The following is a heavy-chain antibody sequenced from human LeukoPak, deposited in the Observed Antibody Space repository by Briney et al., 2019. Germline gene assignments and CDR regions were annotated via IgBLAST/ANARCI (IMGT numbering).Heavy chain of an antibody. CDR1: GGTFSSYA. V-gene: IGHV1-69*05. J-gene: IGHJ4*02. Sequence: SVKVSCKASGGTFSSYAISWVRQAPGQGLEWMGGIIPIFGTANYAQKFQGRVTITRDTSASTAYMELSSLRSEDTAVYYCARDLMVRGDEDYWGQGTLVTVSS. CDR3: ARDLMVRGDEDY. CDR2: IIPIFGTA. D-gene: IGHD3-10*01.